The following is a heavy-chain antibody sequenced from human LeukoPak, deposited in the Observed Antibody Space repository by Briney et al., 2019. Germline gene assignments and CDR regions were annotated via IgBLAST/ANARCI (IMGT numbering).Heavy chain of an antibody. CDR2: INQDGSEQ. CDR3: ATAFGLTFCDIPSPWYFVR. Sequence: GGSLRLSCAASGFNFGSYWMSWVRQAPGKGLEWLANINQDGSEQYYADSLKGRFTISRDNAKNSLYLQIIGLSAEDTAVYYCATAFGLTFCDIPSPWYFVRWGRGTLVAVSS. J-gene: IGHJ2*01. CDR1: GFNFGSYW. V-gene: IGHV3-7*01. D-gene: IGHD3/OR15-3a*01.